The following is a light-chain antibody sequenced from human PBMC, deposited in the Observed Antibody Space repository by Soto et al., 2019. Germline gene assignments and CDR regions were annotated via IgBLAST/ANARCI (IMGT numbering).Light chain of an antibody. CDR3: QQANSFPVT. CDR2: SVS. J-gene: IGKJ3*01. CDR1: QGVCNW. V-gene: IGKV1D-12*01. Sequence: SSVSGFVGDRVTVSCRASQGVCNWLAWYHQKPGQATPLLIYSVSTLQSGVPPRFSGSGSGTDFTLTISSLQPEDVATHFCQQANSFPVTCGPGTKVDIK.